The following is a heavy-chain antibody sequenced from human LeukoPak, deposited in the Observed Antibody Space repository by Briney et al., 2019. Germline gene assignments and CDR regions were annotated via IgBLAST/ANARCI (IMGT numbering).Heavy chain of an antibody. CDR2: ISGSGSST. CDR3: AKEVSGSYSPTDY. V-gene: IGHV3-23*01. D-gene: IGHD1-26*01. J-gene: IGHJ4*02. CDR1: GFTFSSNT. Sequence: GGSLRLSCAASGFTFSSNTMSWVRQAAGKGLEWVSGISGSGSSTYYADSVKGRFTISRDNSKNTLYLQMNSLRVEGTAVYYCAKEVSGSYSPTDYWGQGTLVTVSS.